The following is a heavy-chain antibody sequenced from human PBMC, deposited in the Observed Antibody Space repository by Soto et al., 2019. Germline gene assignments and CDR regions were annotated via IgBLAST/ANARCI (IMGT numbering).Heavy chain of an antibody. J-gene: IGHJ1*01. Sequence: SETLSLTCTVSGGSISSYYWSWIRQPPGKGLEWIGYIYYSGSTNYNPSLKSRVTISVDTSKNQFSLKLSSVTAADTAVYYCATDYYYDSSGYYLGYFQPWGQGTVVSVSS. CDR1: GGSISSYY. V-gene: IGHV4-59*01. D-gene: IGHD3-22*01. CDR3: ATDYYYDSSGYYLGYFQP. CDR2: IYYSGST.